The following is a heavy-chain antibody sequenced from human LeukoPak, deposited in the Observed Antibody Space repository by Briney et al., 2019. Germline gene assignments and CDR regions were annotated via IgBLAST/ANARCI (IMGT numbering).Heavy chain of an antibody. CDR3: AGKIYYGGNADYFDY. CDR2: IIPILGIA. D-gene: IGHD4-23*01. CDR1: GGTFSSYA. Sequence: GASVKVSCKASGGTFSSYAISWVRQAPGQGLEWMGRIIPILGIANYAQKFQGRVTITADKSTSTAYMELSSLRSEDTAVYYCAGKIYYGGNADYFDYWGQGTLVTVSS. V-gene: IGHV1-69*04. J-gene: IGHJ4*02.